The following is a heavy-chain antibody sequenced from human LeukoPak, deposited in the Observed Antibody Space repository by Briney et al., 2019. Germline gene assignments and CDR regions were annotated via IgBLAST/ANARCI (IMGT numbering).Heavy chain of an antibody. J-gene: IGHJ4*02. D-gene: IGHD5-24*01. V-gene: IGHV1-69*01. CDR2: IIPIFGTA. CDR3: ARSVRDGYNYFDY. CDR1: GGTFSSYA. Sequence: ASVKVSCKASGGTFSSYAISWVRQAPGQGLEWMGGIIPIFGTANYAQKFQGRVTITADESTSTAYMELSSLRSEDTAVYYCARSVRDGYNYFDYWGQGTLVTVSS.